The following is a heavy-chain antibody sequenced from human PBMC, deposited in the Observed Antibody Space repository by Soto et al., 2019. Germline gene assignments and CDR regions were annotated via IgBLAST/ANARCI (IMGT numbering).Heavy chain of an antibody. J-gene: IGHJ2*01. CDR2: ISYDGSNK. Sequence: QVQLVESGGGVVQPGRSLRLSCAASGFTFSSYAMHWVRQAPDKGLEWVAVISYDGSNKYYADSVKGRFTISRDNSKNTLYLQMNSLRAEDTAVYYCARTMVRGVHDAYWYFDLWGRGTLVTVSS. CDR1: GFTFSSYA. V-gene: IGHV3-30-3*01. CDR3: ARTMVRGVHDAYWYFDL. D-gene: IGHD3-10*01.